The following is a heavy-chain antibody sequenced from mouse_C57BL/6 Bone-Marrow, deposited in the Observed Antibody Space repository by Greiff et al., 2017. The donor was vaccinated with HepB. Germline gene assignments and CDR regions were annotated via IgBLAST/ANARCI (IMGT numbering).Heavy chain of an antibody. J-gene: IGHJ3*01. CDR2: IYPGSGST. V-gene: IGHV1-55*01. CDR1: GYTFTSYW. Sequence: VQLQQPGAELVKPGASVKMSCKASGYTFTSYWITWVKQRPGHGLEWIGDIYPGSGSTNYNEKFKSKATLTVDTSSSTAYMPLSSLTSDDSAVYYCARGLWLRRAWFAYWGQGTLVTVSA. D-gene: IGHD2-2*01. CDR3: ARGLWLRRAWFAY.